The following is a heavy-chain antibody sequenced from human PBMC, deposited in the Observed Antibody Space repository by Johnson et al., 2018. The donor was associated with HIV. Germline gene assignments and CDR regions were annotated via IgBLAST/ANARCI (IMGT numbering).Heavy chain of an antibody. V-gene: IGHV3-66*01. CDR2: IYSGGST. D-gene: IGHD7-27*01. J-gene: IGHJ3*02. Sequence: EVQLVESGGGVVRHGGSLRLSCAASGFTFDDYGMSWVRQAPGKGLEWVSVIYSGGSTYYADSVKGRFTISRDNSKNTLYLQMNSLRAEDTAVYYCARVGTVRDAFDIWGQGTMVTVSS. CDR1: GFTFDDYG. CDR3: ARVGTVRDAFDI.